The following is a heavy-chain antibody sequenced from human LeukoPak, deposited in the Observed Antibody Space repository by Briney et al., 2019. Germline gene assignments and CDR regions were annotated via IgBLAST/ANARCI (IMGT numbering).Heavy chain of an antibody. Sequence: SETLSLTCTVSGGSISSYYWSWIRQPPGKGLEWIGYIYYSGSTNYNPSLKSRVTISVDTSKNQFSLKLSSVTAAGTAVYYCARGVILTGSYFDYWGQGTLVTVSS. V-gene: IGHV4-59*01. D-gene: IGHD3-9*01. CDR3: ARGVILTGSYFDY. CDR2: IYYSGST. J-gene: IGHJ4*02. CDR1: GGSISSYY.